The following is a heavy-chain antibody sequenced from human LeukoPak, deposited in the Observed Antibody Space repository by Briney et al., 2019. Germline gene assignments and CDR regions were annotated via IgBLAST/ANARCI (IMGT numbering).Heavy chain of an antibody. CDR3: AKDDRSTSYYNWFDP. CDR2: ISGSGGST. D-gene: IGHD2-2*01. CDR1: GFTFSSYA. Sequence: GGSLRLSCAASGFTFSSYAMTWVRQAPGKGLEWVSAISGSGGSTYYADSVKGRFTISRDNSKNTLYLQMNSLRAEDTAVYYCAKDDRSTSYYNWFDPWGQGTLVTVSS. V-gene: IGHV3-23*01. J-gene: IGHJ5*02.